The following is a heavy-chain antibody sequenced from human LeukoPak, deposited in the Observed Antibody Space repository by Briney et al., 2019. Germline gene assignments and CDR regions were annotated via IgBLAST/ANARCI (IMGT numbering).Heavy chain of an antibody. J-gene: IGHJ6*03. V-gene: IGHV3-21*01. CDR3: AKENVDSTTINYYYYYMDV. CDR2: ISSSSSYI. D-gene: IGHD5-12*01. Sequence: GGSLRLSCAASGFTFSSYSMNWVRQAPGKGLEWVSSISSSSSYIYYADSVKGRFTISRDNAKNSLYLQMNSLRAEDTAVYYCAKENVDSTTINYYYYYMDVWGKGTTVTISS. CDR1: GFTFSSYS.